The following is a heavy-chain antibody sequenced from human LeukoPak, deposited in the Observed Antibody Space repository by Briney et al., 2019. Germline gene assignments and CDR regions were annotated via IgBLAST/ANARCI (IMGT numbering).Heavy chain of an antibody. Sequence: ASVKVSCKVSGYTLTELSMHWVRQAPGKGLEWMGGFDPEDGETIYAQKFQGRVTMTEDTSTDTAYMELSSLRSEDTAVYYCARGSIAARPTHFDYWGQGTLVTVSS. J-gene: IGHJ4*02. D-gene: IGHD6-6*01. CDR2: FDPEDGET. CDR1: GYTLTELS. V-gene: IGHV1-24*01. CDR3: ARGSIAARPTHFDY.